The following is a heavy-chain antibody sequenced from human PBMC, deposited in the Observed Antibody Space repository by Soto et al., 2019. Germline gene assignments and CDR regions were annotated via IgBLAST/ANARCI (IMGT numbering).Heavy chain of an antibody. D-gene: IGHD2-21*01. CDR1: GYTFTSFY. V-gene: IGHV1-46*01. Sequence: QVQLVQSGAEVKNPGASVKVSCKASGYTFTSFYIHWVRQAPGQGLEWMSIINPNGGSTNYAQNLQGRVTLTRDTSTNTVYMELSSLRSEDTAVYYCARGLTSGDHWGQGTLVTVSS. CDR3: ARGLTSGDH. J-gene: IGHJ4*02. CDR2: INPNGGST.